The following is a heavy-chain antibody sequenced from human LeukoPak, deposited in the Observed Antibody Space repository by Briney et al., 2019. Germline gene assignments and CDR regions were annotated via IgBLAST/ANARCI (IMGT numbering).Heavy chain of an antibody. Sequence: PSETLSLTCTVSGGSISSSSYYWGWIRQPPGKGLEWIGSIYYSGSTYYNPSLKSRVTISVDTSKNQFSLKLSSVTAADTAVYYCARLNVITMVRGVIIGYFDYWGQGTLVTVSS. CDR3: ARLNVITMVRGVIIGYFDY. D-gene: IGHD3-10*01. CDR1: GGSISSSSYY. CDR2: IYYSGST. J-gene: IGHJ4*02. V-gene: IGHV4-39*07.